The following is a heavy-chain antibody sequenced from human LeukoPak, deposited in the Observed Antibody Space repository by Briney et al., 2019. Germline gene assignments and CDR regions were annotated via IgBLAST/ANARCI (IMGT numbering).Heavy chain of an antibody. Sequence: GGSLRLSCAASGFTFSSYAMSWVRHAPGKGLEWVSGISGSGSNIYYLDSVKGRFTISRDNSRNTLYLQMISLRGDDTALYYCARRRDGSNSGAFDIWAKGQWSPSF. CDR2: ISGSGSNI. D-gene: IGHD5-24*01. CDR1: GFTFSSYA. J-gene: IGHJ3*02. V-gene: IGHV3-23*01. CDR3: ARRRDGSNSGAFDI.